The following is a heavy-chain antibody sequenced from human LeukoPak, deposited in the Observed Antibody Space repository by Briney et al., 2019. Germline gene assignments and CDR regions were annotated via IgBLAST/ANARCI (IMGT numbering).Heavy chain of an antibody. Sequence: GSSVKVSCKASAYSFTGYYMHWLRQAPGQGVEWMGWINPDSGGTNYAQKFQGRVTMTRDTSISTAYMEASRLRYDDAAVYHCAREGSGWYGNFDYWGQGTLVTVSS. V-gene: IGHV1-2*02. CDR3: AREGSGWYGNFDY. CDR1: AYSFTGYY. J-gene: IGHJ4*02. CDR2: INPDSGGT. D-gene: IGHD6-19*01.